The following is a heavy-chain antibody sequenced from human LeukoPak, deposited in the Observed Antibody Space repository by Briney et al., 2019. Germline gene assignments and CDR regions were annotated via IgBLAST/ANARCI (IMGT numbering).Heavy chain of an antibody. Sequence: GGSLRLSCAASGFTFSSYNMNWVRQAPGKGLEWVSYISSSSSTIYYADSVKGRFTISRDNSKNTLYLQMNSLRAEDTAVYYCAREMRAAAGRYFDYWGQGTLVTVSS. J-gene: IGHJ4*02. V-gene: IGHV3-48*01. CDR1: GFTFSSYN. D-gene: IGHD6-13*01. CDR3: AREMRAAAGRYFDY. CDR2: ISSSSSTI.